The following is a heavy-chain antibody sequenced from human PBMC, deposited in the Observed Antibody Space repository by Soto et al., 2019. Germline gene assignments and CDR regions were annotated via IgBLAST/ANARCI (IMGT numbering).Heavy chain of an antibody. D-gene: IGHD3-3*01. CDR2: ISYSGST. CDR1: GGSISTYY. CDR3: ARDLGYTIFGVVIPTYGMDV. V-gene: IGHV4-59*12. Sequence: SETLSLTCTVSGGSISTYYWSWIRQPPGKGLEWIGYISYSGSTNYSPSLKSRVAISVDTSKNQFSLKLSSVTAADTAVYYCARDLGYTIFGVVIPTYGMDVWGQGTTVTVSS. J-gene: IGHJ6*02.